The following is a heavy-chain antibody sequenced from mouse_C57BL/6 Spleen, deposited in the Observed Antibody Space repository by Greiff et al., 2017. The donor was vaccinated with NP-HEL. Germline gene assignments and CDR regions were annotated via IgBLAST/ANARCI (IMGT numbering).Heavy chain of an antibody. CDR3: AKWTGTYAMDY. V-gene: IGHV1-80*01. J-gene: IGHJ4*01. CDR1: GYAFSSYW. CDR2: IYPGDGDT. Sequence: VQLVESGAELVKPGASVKISCKASGYAFSSYWMNWVKQRPGKGLEWIGQIYPGDGDTTYNGKFKGKATLTADKSASTAYMQLSSLTSEDSAVYFCAKWTGTYAMDYWGQGTSVNVAS. D-gene: IGHD4-1*01.